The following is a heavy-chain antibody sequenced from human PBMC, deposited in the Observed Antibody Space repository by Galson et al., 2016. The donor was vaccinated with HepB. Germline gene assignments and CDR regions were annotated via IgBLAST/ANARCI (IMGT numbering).Heavy chain of an antibody. CDR2: DSMDGRRK. CDR3: AKRHEYCPAVGCSVDY. D-gene: IGHD2/OR15-2a*01. V-gene: IGHV3-30*18. Sequence: SLRLSCAASGFTFSNYGMHWVRQAPGKGLEWVAADSMDGRRKFYADSVKGRFTISRDNSNNMLFLQMSGLRTDDTAIYYYAKRHEYCPAVGCSVDYWGQGTLVSVSS. CDR1: GFTFSNYG. J-gene: IGHJ4*02.